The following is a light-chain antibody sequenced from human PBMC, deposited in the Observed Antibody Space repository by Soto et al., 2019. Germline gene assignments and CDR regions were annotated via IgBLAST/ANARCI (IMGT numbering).Light chain of an antibody. V-gene: IGLV1-40*01. CDR2: GNS. J-gene: IGLJ2*01. Sequence: QSVLTQPPSVSGAPGQRDTISSTGSSSNIGAGYDVHWYQQLPGTAPKLLIYGNSNRHSGVPDRFSGSKSGTSASLAITGLQAEDEADYYCQSYDSSLSGPVVFGGGTKLTVL. CDR3: QSYDSSLSGPVV. CDR1: SSNIGAGYD.